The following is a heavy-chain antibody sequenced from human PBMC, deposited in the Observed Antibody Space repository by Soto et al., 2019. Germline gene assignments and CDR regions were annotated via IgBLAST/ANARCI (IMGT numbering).Heavy chain of an antibody. V-gene: IGHV3-7*01. CDR1: GFTFSSYW. Sequence: GGSLRLSCAASGFTFSSYWMSWVRQAPGKGLEWVANINQDGGEKYYVDSVRGRFAISRDNAKSSLYLQLNSLRADDTAVYYWARDLGGTRPIDYWGQGTLVTVSS. CDR2: INQDGGEK. J-gene: IGHJ4*02. CDR3: ARDLGGTRPIDY. D-gene: IGHD1-1*01.